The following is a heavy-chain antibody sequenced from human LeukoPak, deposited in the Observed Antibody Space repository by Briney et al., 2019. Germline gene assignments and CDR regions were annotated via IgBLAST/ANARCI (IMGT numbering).Heavy chain of an antibody. V-gene: IGHV4-39*01. Sequence: TSETLSLTCSVSGDSVSRSDSYWDWIRQPPGKGLEWIGTIYYSGRTYYSPSLKSRVTMSVDPSNNQFSLNLRSVTAADTAVYYCARGGAATRYYYYYMDVWGKGTTVTVSS. CDR3: ARGGAATRYYYYYMDV. CDR1: GDSVSRSDSY. D-gene: IGHD2-15*01. CDR2: IYYSGRT. J-gene: IGHJ6*03.